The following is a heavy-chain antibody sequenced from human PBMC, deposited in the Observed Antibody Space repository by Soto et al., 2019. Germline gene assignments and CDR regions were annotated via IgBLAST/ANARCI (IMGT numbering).Heavy chain of an antibody. Sequence: QVQLVESGGGVVQPGRSLRLSCAASGFTFSSYAMHWVRQAPGKGLEWVAVISYDGSDKYYADSVKGRFTISRDNSKNTLYLQMNSLRAEDTAVYYCAKGSLDDYGDYGDWGAFDIWGHGTMVTVSS. J-gene: IGHJ3*02. CDR3: AKGSLDDYGDYGDWGAFDI. CDR2: ISYDGSDK. V-gene: IGHV3-30*18. D-gene: IGHD4-17*01. CDR1: GFTFSSYA.